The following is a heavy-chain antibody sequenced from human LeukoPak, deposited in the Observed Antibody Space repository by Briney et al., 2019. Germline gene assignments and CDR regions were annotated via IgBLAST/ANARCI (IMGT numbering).Heavy chain of an antibody. J-gene: IGHJ4*02. D-gene: IGHD6-13*01. V-gene: IGHV3-23*01. CDR3: ANDRLCAHVAGLDY. Sequence: GGSLRLSCAASGFTFSSYAMSWVRQAPGKGLEWVSAISGSGGSTYYADSVKGRFTISRDNSKNTLYLQMNSLRAEDTAVYYCANDRLCAHVAGLDYWGQGTLVTVSS. CDR1: GFTFSSYA. CDR2: ISGSGGST.